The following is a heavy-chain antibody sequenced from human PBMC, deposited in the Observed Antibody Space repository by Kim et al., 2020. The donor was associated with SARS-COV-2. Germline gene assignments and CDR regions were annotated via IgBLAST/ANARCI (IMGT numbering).Heavy chain of an antibody. Sequence: GGSLRLSCAASGFTVSSNYMSWVRQAPGKGLEWVSVIYSGGSTYYADSVKGRFTISRDNSKNTLYLQMNSLRAEDTAVYYCARLEDWTRAFDIWGQGTMVTVSS. CDR3: ARLEDWTRAFDI. CDR2: IYSGGST. CDR1: GFTVSSNY. V-gene: IGHV3-53*01. J-gene: IGHJ3*02. D-gene: IGHD2-21*01.